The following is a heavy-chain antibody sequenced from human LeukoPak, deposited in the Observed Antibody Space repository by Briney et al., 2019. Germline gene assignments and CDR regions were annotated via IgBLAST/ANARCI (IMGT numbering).Heavy chain of an antibody. CDR2: LYTNGST. CDR3: ARLPWDIVVVVAGKGDYFDY. D-gene: IGHD2-15*01. Sequence: SETLSLTCTVSGGSISSYYWNWIRQPAGKGLEWIGRLYTNGSTNYNPSLKSRVTMSVGTSKNQFSLKLSSVTAADTAVYYCARLPWDIVVVVAGKGDYFDYWGQGTLVTVSS. CDR1: GGSISSYY. J-gene: IGHJ4*02. V-gene: IGHV4-4*07.